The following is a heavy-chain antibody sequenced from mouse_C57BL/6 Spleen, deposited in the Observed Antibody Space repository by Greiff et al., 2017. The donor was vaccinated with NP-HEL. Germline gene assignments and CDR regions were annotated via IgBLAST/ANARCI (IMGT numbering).Heavy chain of an antibody. D-gene: IGHD2-4*01. CDR2: INYDGSST. J-gene: IGHJ4*01. CDR1: GFTFSDYY. CDR3: ARGMGLRRGGNAMDY. V-gene: IGHV5-16*01. Sequence: DVQLVESEGGLVQPGSSMKLSCTASGFTFSDYYMAWVRQVPEKGLEWVANINYDGSSTYYLDSLKSRFIISRDNAKNILYLQMSSLKSEDTATYYCARGMGLRRGGNAMDYWGQGTSVTVSS.